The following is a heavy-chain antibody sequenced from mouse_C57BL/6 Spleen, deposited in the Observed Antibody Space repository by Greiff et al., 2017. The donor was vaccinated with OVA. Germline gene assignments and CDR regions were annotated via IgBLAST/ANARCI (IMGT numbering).Heavy chain of an antibody. CDR1: GYTFTDYY. CDR3: ARSNWDWWYFDV. D-gene: IGHD4-1*01. V-gene: IGHV1-76*01. J-gene: IGHJ1*03. CDR2: IYPGSGNT. Sequence: QVQLKQSGAELVRPGASVKLSCKASGYTFTDYYINWVKQRPGQGLEWIARIYPGSGNTYYNEKFKGKATLTAEKSSSTAYMQLSSLTSEDSAVYFCARSNWDWWYFDVWGTGTTVTVSS.